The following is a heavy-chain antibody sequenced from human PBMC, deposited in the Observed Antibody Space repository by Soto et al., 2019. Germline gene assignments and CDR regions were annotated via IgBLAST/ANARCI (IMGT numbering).Heavy chain of an antibody. CDR3: ARGLSSPAAAGV. V-gene: IGHV4-39*01. Sequence: QLQLQESGPGLVKPSETLSLTCAVSGGSVSSGGNYWGWIRQSPGKGLEWIGSVHDTGTTHHNPSLTSRVTISVDTSKNLFSLHVNSVTAADTAVYYCARGLSSPAAAGVWGQGNLVTVSS. CDR2: VHDTGTT. CDR1: GGSVSSGGNY. J-gene: IGHJ4*02. D-gene: IGHD6-6*01.